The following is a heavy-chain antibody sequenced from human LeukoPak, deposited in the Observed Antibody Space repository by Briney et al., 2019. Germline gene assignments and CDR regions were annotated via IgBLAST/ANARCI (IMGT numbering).Heavy chain of an antibody. D-gene: IGHD4-17*01. CDR1: GFTFSSYS. Sequence: GGSLRLSCAASGFTFSSYSMNWVRQAPGKGLEWVSSISSSSSYIYYADSVKGRFTVSRDNAKNSLYLQMNSPRAEDTAVYYCARGGYGDYDLDYWGQGTLVTVSS. CDR2: ISSSSSYI. V-gene: IGHV3-21*01. CDR3: ARGGYGDYDLDY. J-gene: IGHJ4*02.